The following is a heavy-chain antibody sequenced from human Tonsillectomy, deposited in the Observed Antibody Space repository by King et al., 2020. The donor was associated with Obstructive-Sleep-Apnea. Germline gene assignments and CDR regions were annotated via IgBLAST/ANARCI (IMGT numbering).Heavy chain of an antibody. J-gene: IGHJ5*02. D-gene: IGHD2-2*01. V-gene: IGHV3-15*01. Sequence: VQLVESGGGLVKPGGSLRLSCAASGFTFINAWMSWVRKAPGKGLGWVGVFKSKNDVGPTEYAAPVKGRLIILRDDSKNTLYLQMNSLKTEDTAVYYCTTDGCGSTSRYDNWFDPWGQGTLVTVSS. CDR3: TTDGCGSTSRYDNWFDP. CDR2: FKSKNDVGPT. CDR1: GFTFINAW.